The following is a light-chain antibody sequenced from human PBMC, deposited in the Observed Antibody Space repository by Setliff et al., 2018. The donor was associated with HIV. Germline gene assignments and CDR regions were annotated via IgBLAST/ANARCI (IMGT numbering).Light chain of an antibody. CDR2: AVR. CDR1: SSDVGGYNY. J-gene: IGLJ1*01. Sequence: QSALTQPASVSGSPGQSITISCTGTSSDVGGYNYVSWYQQHPGKAPKLIIYAVRTRPSGVSNRFSGSKSGNTASLTISGLQAEDEADYYSSSYAITNTLPFGTGTKVTVL. V-gene: IGLV2-14*01. CDR3: SSYAITNTLP.